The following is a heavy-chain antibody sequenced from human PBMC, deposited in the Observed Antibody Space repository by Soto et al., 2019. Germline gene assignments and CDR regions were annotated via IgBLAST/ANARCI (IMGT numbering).Heavy chain of an antibody. V-gene: IGHV3-23*01. D-gene: IGHD2-21*01. CDR2: ISYSGGRT. CDR3: AARLGGDYYDY. J-gene: IGHJ4*02. CDR1: GFTFYSYS. Sequence: GGSLRLSCAASGFTFYSYSMSWVRQAPGQGLEWVSTISYSGGRTYYADSVKGRFTISRDTSKNTLYLQMNSLRAEDTAVYYCAARLGGDYYDYWGQGTLVTVSS.